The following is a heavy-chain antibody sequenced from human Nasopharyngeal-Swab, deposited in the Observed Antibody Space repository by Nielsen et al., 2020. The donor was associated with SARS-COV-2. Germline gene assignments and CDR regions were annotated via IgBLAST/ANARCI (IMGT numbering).Heavy chain of an antibody. CDR2: IKQDGSEK. Sequence: WIRQPPGKGLEWVANIKQDGSEKYYVDSVKGRFTISRDNAKNSLYLQMNSLRAEDTAVYYCARGRITMVRGVIVLVYWGQGTLVTVSS. V-gene: IGHV3-7*01. D-gene: IGHD3-10*01. CDR3: ARGRITMVRGVIVLVY. J-gene: IGHJ4*02.